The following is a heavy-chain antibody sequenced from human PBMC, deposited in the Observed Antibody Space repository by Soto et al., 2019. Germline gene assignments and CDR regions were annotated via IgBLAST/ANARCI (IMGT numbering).Heavy chain of an antibody. D-gene: IGHD5-12*01. J-gene: IGHJ5*02. Sequence: PSETLSLTCTVSGGSISSSSYYWGWIRQPPGKGLEWIGSIYYSGSTYYNPSLKSRVTISVDTSKNQFSLKLSSVTAADTAVYYCARQESGYDSNWFDPWGQGTLVTVSS. V-gene: IGHV4-39*01. CDR1: GGSISSSSYY. CDR3: ARQESGYDSNWFDP. CDR2: IYYSGST.